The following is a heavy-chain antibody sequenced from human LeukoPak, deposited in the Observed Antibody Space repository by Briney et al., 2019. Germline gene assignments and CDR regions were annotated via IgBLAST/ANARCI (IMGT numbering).Heavy chain of an antibody. CDR2: IYYSGIT. CDR1: GGSISSSSYY. J-gene: IGHJ3*02. V-gene: IGHV4-39*07. D-gene: IGHD3-10*01. CDR3: ARVEKSMVRGAAFGDDAFDI. Sequence: KPSETLSLTCTVSGGSISSSSYYWGWIRQPPGKGLEWIGSIYYSGITYYNPSLKSRVTISVDTSKNQFSLKLSSVTAADTAVYYCARVEKSMVRGAAFGDDAFDIWGQGTMVTVSS.